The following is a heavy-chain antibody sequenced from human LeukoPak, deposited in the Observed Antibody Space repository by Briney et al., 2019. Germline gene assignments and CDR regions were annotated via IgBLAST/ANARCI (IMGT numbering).Heavy chain of an antibody. CDR1: GFTFSSYA. CDR3: ARGVPTGYYTSCYDY. CDR2: ISSNGGST. J-gene: IGHJ4*02. V-gene: IGHV3-64*04. Sequence: GALRLSCSASGFTFSSYAMHWVRQAPGKGLEYVSAISSNGGSTYYADSVKGRFTISRDNSKNTLYLQMSSLRAEDTAVYYCARGVPTGYYTSCYDYWGQGTLVTVSS. D-gene: IGHD3/OR15-3a*01.